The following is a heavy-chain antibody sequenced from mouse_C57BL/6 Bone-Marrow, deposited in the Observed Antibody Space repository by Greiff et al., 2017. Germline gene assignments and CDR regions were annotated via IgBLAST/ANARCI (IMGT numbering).Heavy chain of an antibody. CDR2: IYPGSGST. V-gene: IGHV1-55*01. CDR1: GYTFTSYW. J-gene: IGHJ3*01. Sequence: VQLQQPGAELVKPGASVKMSCKASGYTFTSYWITWVKQRPGQGLEWIGDIYPGSGSTNYNEKFKSKATLTVDTSSSTAYMQLSSLTSEDSAVYYCARGAYYYGSRSWDWFAYWGQGTLVTVSA. D-gene: IGHD1-1*01. CDR3: ARGAYYYGSRSWDWFAY.